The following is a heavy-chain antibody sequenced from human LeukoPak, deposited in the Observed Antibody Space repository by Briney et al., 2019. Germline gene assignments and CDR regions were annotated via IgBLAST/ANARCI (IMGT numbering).Heavy chain of an antibody. CDR2: IYYSGST. Sequence: PSETLSLTCTVSGGSISSYYWSWIRQPPGKGLEWIGYIYYSGSTNYNPSLKSRVTISVDTSKNQFSLKLSSVTAADTAVYYCARGDGACDYWGQGTLVTVSS. CDR3: ARGDGACDY. CDR1: GGSISSYY. J-gene: IGHJ4*02. D-gene: IGHD4-17*01. V-gene: IGHV4-59*01.